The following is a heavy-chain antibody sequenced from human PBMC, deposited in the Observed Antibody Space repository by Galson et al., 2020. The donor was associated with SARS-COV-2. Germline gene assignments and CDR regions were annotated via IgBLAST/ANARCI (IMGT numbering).Heavy chain of an antibody. Sequence: GGSLRLSCAASGFTFNTYAIHWVRQAPGKGLEWVAVISFDGSNKNYADSVKGRFTISRDNSKNTLYLQMNSLRAEDTAVYYCARDAIHYGSGSYSSLDYWGQGTPVTVSS. D-gene: IGHD3-10*01. CDR1: GFTFNTYA. J-gene: IGHJ4*02. CDR2: ISFDGSNK. CDR3: ARDAIHYGSGSYSSLDY. V-gene: IGHV3-30*04.